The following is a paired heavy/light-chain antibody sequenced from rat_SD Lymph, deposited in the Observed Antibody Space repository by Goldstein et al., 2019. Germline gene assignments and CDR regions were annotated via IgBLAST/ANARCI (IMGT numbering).Heavy chain of an antibody. V-gene: IGHV1-16*01. D-gene: IGHD1-5*01. CDR3: TRHRN. J-gene: IGHJ2*01. CDR1: GYTFTDYY. CDR2: INPANGNT. Sequence: EVLLQQSGAELVRPGSSVKISCKASGYTFTDYYMHWVKQRPEQGLVWIGRINPANGNTVYAEKFKSKATLTADKSSNTAYMQLSSLTSEDTATYFCTRHRNWGQGVMVTVSS.
Light chain of an antibody. CDR1: QSLVYSDGKTY. J-gene: IGKJ5*01. CDR3: AQTTHFPLT. V-gene: IGKV1S14*01. Sequence: DVVMTQTPPSLSVAIGQSVSISCKSSQSLVYSDGKTYLHWLLQSSGRSPKRLIYQVSNLDSGVPDRFSGTGSQKDFTLKISRVEAKDLGVYYCAQTTHFPLTFGSGTKLEIK. CDR2: QVS.